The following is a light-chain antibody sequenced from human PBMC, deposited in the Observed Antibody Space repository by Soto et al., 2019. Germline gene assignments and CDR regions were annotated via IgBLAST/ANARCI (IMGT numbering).Light chain of an antibody. CDR1: SGSVSSNYY. Sequence: QTVVTQEPSFSVSPGGTVTLTCGLSSGSVSSNYYPSWYQQTPGQAPRTLIYSTNTRSSGVPDRFSGSILGNKAALTITGAQADDESDYYCLVFMGSGIWVFGGGTKLTVL. V-gene: IGLV8-61*01. CDR2: STN. J-gene: IGLJ3*02. CDR3: LVFMGSGIWV.